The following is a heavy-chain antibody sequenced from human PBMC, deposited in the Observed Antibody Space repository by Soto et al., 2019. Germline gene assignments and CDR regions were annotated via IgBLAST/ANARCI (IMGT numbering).Heavy chain of an antibody. CDR3: AHAYGGRSLY. D-gene: IGHD1-26*01. V-gene: IGHV2-5*02. J-gene: IGHJ4*02. Sequence: QITLKESGPTLVKPTQTLTLTCTFSGFSLSTSRVGVGWIRQPPGTALECLAVIYWDDAKTYRTSLKRRLTITKDTSKNQVALTMTNMDPVDTATYYCAHAYGGRSLYWGQGTLVTVSS. CDR1: GFSLSTSRVG. CDR2: IYWDDAK.